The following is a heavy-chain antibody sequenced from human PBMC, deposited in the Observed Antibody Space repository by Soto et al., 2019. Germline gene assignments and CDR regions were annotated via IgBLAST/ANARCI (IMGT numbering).Heavy chain of an antibody. V-gene: IGHV3-21*01. CDR2: ISSSSSYI. CDR3: AREIVVVTIIAFDI. CDR1: GFTFSSYS. D-gene: IGHD3-22*01. Sequence: GSLRLSCAASGFTFSSYSMNWVRQAPGKGLEWVSSISSSSSYIYYADSVKGRFTISRDNAKNSLYLRMNSLRAEDTAVYYCAREIVVVTIIAFDIWGQGTMVTVS. J-gene: IGHJ3*02.